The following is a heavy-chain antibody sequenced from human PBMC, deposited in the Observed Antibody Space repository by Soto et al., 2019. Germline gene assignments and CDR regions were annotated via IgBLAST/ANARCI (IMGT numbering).Heavy chain of an antibody. Sequence: QVQLQESGPRLVKPSQTLSLTCTVSGGSISSSSYYWSWIRQHPGKGLEWIGYIYYSGSTNYNPSLKSRVTISVDRSKNQFSLNLSSVTAADTAMYYCARVTRSEGGYFDPWGQGTQVTVSS. J-gene: IGHJ5*02. D-gene: IGHD3-10*01. V-gene: IGHV4-31*03. CDR1: GGSISSSSYY. CDR3: ARVTRSEGGYFDP. CDR2: IYYSGST.